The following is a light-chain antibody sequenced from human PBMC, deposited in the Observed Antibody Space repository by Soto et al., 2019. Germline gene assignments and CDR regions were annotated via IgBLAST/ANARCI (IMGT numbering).Light chain of an antibody. CDR3: QQYGSSPWT. V-gene: IGKV3-20*01. CDR1: QSVSSNY. J-gene: IGKJ1*01. CDR2: GAS. Sequence: EIVLTQSPGTLSLSPGERATLSCRASQSVSSNYLAWYQQKPGQAPRPLIYGASSRATGIPDRFSGSGAGTDFTLTISRLESEDFAVYYCQQYGSSPWTFGQRTKVDIK.